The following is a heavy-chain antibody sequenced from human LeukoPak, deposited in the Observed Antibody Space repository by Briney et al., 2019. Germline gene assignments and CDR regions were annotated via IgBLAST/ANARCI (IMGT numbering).Heavy chain of an antibody. V-gene: IGHV1-69*02. CDR3: ARGITMVRGADNWFDP. D-gene: IGHD3-10*01. J-gene: IGHJ5*02. Sequence: ASVKVSCKASGGTFSSYTISWVRQAPGQGLEWMGRIIPILGIANYAQKFQGRVTITADKSTSTAYMELSSLRSEDTAVCYCARGITMVRGADNWFDPWGQGTLVTVSS. CDR1: GGTFSSYT. CDR2: IIPILGIA.